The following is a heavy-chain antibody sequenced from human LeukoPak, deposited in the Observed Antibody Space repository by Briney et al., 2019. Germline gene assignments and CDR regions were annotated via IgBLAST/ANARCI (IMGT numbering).Heavy chain of an antibody. CDR3: ARDQSSWYSQGAFDI. CDR1: GYSINSGYY. CDR2: IYHSGST. Sequence: SETLSLTCTVSGYSINSGYYWGWIRQPPGKGLEWIGSIYHSGSTYYNPSLKSRVTISVDTSKNQFSLKLSSVTAADTAVYYCARDQSSWYSQGAFDIWGQGTMVTVSS. J-gene: IGHJ3*02. D-gene: IGHD6-13*01. V-gene: IGHV4-38-2*02.